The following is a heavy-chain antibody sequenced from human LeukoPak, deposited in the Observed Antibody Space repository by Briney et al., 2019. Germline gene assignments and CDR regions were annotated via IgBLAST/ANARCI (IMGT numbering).Heavy chain of an antibody. Sequence: GGSLRLSCAASGFTFSIHNMNWVRQAPGKGLEWVSCISSGSSTISYADSVKGRFTISRDNAKNSMYLQMNSLRAEDTAVYYCATISSSSGYWGQGTLVTVSS. D-gene: IGHD6-6*01. J-gene: IGHJ4*02. CDR2: ISSGSSTI. V-gene: IGHV3-48*01. CDR1: GFTFSIHN. CDR3: ATISSSSGY.